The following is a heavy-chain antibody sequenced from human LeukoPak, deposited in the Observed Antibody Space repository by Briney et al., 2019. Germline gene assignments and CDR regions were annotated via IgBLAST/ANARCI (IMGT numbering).Heavy chain of an antibody. CDR3: ARDKYQLPYEIDY. V-gene: IGHV7-4-1*02. Sequence: ASVKVSCKASVHTFTSYGIRWVRQAPGQGLEWMGWINTNTGNPTYAQGFTGRLVFSLDTSVSTAYLQISSLRAEDTALYYCARDKYQLPYEIDYWGQGTLVTVSS. CDR1: VHTFTSYG. J-gene: IGHJ4*02. CDR2: INTNTGNP. D-gene: IGHD2-2*01.